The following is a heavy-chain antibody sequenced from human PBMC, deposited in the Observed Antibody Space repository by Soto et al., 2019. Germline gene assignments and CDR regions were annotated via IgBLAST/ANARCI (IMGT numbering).Heavy chain of an antibody. J-gene: IGHJ6*02. CDR1: RVAFSKFM. CDR3: AKVRYSSPMGYYYGMDV. D-gene: IGHD6-19*01. Sequence: QAQLEQSGGEVKKPGSSVKVSCKASRVAFSKFMVTWVRQAPGLGLEWVGGIIPIFGTANYAQKFKGRVTITADETTSTSYMEVNNLRSEDTAVYYCAKVRYSSPMGYYYGMDVWGQGTTVTVSS. CDR2: IIPIFGTA. V-gene: IGHV1-69*01.